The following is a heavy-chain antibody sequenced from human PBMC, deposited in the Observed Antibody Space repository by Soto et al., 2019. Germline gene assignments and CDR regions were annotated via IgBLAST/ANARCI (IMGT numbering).Heavy chain of an antibody. V-gene: IGHV1-69*01. J-gene: IGHJ4*02. CDR1: GGSFSNFG. D-gene: IGHD5-12*01. CDR2: IVPVFGRP. Sequence: QVQLVQSGAELKKPGSSVKVSCKASGGSFSNFGISWVRQAPGQGLEWMGGIVPVFGRPNYAQRFRGRLTITADESTSTGYMERISLRADDTAVYYCAREGSGYNFWGQGTQVTVSS. CDR3: AREGSGYNF.